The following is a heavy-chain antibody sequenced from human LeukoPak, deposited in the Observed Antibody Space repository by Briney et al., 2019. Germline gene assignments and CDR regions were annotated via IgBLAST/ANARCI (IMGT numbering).Heavy chain of an antibody. CDR2: IYTSGST. Sequence: SETLSLTCTVSGGSISSYYWSWIRQPAGKGLDWIGRIYTSGSTNYNPSLKSRVTMSVDTSKNQFSLKLSSVTAADTAVYYCARGSGSSPGGGYWGQGTLVTVSS. V-gene: IGHV4-4*07. D-gene: IGHD1-26*01. CDR1: GGSISSYY. J-gene: IGHJ4*02. CDR3: ARGSGSSPGGGY.